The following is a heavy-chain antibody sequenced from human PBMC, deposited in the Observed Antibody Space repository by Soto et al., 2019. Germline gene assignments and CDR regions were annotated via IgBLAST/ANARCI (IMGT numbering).Heavy chain of an antibody. CDR3: ARGPVGHARRGDY. CDR1: GYTFTSYA. Sequence: QVQLVQSGAEVKKPGASVKVSCKASGYTFTSYAMHWVRQAPGQRLEWVGWINAGNGNIKDSQKCPGRGDITRDTPESTPNPERRSRRSEVRAEDDGARGPVGHARRGDYWAQATLVTVPS. V-gene: IGHV1-3*01. CDR2: INAGNGNI. J-gene: IGHJ4*02.